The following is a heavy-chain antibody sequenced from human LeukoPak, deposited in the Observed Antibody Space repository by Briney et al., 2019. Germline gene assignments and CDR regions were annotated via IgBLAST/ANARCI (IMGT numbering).Heavy chain of an antibody. CDR1: GGSFSGYY. J-gene: IGHJ3*02. CDR3: ARGRVDTAMVTEAFDI. D-gene: IGHD5-18*01. V-gene: IGHV4-34*01. Sequence: SETLSLTCAVYGGSFSGYYWGWIRQPPGKGLEWIGEINHSGSTNYNPSLRSRVTISVDTSKNQFSLKLSSVTAADTAVYYCARGRVDTAMVTEAFDIWGQGTMVAVSS. CDR2: INHSGST.